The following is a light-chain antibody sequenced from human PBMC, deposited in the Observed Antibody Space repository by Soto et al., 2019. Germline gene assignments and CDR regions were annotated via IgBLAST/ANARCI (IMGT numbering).Light chain of an antibody. V-gene: IGLV1-47*01. CDR3: AAWDDSLSAVV. Sequence: QSVLTQPPSASGTPGQRVTISCSGSSSNIGSNYVYWYQQFPGSAPKLLIYRNDQRPSGVPDRFSGSKSGTSASLAISGPRSEDEADYYWAAWDDSLSAVVFGGGTQLTVL. CDR1: SSNIGSNY. CDR2: RND. J-gene: IGLJ2*01.